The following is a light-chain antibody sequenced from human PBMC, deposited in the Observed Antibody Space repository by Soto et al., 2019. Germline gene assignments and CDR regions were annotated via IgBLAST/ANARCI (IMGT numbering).Light chain of an antibody. Sequence: DIVMTQSPDSLAVSLGERATINCKSSQSVLHSSNNKNYLAWYQQKPGQPPKLLIYWASTRESGVPDRFSGSGSGTDFTLTITSLQAEDVAVYYCHLYYRSPRTFGQGTKVEIK. CDR2: WAS. CDR1: QSVLHSSNNKNY. J-gene: IGKJ1*01. CDR3: HLYYRSPRT. V-gene: IGKV4-1*01.